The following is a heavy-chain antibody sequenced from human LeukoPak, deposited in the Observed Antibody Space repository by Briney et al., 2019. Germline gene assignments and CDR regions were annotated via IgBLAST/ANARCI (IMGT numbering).Heavy chain of an antibody. CDR1: GFTFSSYA. V-gene: IGHV3-23*01. J-gene: IGHJ4*02. CDR2: SASGGSS. Sequence: GGSLRLSCAASGFTFSSYAMNWVRQAPGKGLESVSTSASGGSSYYADSVKGRFTISRDNSKNTLYLQMNSLGAEDTAVYYCAKATVTHLIDYWGQGTLVTVSS. CDR3: AKATVTHLIDY. D-gene: IGHD4-17*01.